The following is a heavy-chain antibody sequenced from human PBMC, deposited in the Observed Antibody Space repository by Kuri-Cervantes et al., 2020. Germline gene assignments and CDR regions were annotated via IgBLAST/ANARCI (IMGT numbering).Heavy chain of an antibody. Sequence: ETLSLTCAASGFTFSSYSMNWVRQAPGKGLEWVSSISSSSSYIYYADSVKGRFTISRDNAKNSLYLQTNSLRAEDTAVYYCAREASWYYAFDIWGQGTMVTVSS. V-gene: IGHV3-21*01. J-gene: IGHJ3*02. CDR3: AREASWYYAFDI. CDR1: GFTFSSYS. D-gene: IGHD6-13*01. CDR2: ISSSSSYI.